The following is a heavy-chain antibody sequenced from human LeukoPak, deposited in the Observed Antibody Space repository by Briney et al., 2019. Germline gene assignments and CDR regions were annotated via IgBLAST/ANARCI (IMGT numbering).Heavy chain of an antibody. CDR2: IYPDDSDI. J-gene: IGHJ4*02. CDR3: VRGGRDAYRYYDY. D-gene: IGHD5-24*01. Sequence: GESLKISCKRSGYSFSICWSAGARQMHGEGWKCMGIIYPDDSDIRYRPPFHGRVTISADKSINTAYLHWSSLEASDTAAYLCVRGGRDAYRYYDYWGQGTLVTVSS. CDR1: GYSFSICW. V-gene: IGHV5-51*02.